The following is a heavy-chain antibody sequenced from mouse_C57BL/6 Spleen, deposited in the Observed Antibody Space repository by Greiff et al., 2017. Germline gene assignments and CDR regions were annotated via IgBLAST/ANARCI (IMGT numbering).Heavy chain of an antibody. CDR2: IDPSDSYT. J-gene: IGHJ3*01. D-gene: IGHD2-2*01. CDR3: ARGEVTPFAY. V-gene: IGHV1-50*01. Sequence: QVQLQQPGAELVKPGASVKLSCKASGYTFTSYWMQWVKQRPGQGLEWTGEIDPSDSYTNYNQKFKGKATLTVDTSSSTAYMQLSSLTSEDSAVYYCARGEVTPFAYWGQGTLVTVSA. CDR1: GYTFTSYW.